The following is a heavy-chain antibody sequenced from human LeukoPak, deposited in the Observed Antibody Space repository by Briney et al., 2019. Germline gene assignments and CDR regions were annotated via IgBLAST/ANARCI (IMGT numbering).Heavy chain of an antibody. CDR1: GYTFTSYD. Sequence: GASVKVSCKASGYTFTSYDINWVRQATGQGLEWMGWMNPNSGNTGYAQKFQGRVTITRNTSISTAYMELSSLRSEDTAVYYCARKRGYSGYDPGSYYYYMDVWGKGTTVTVSS. CDR3: ARKRGYSGYDPGSYYYYMDV. D-gene: IGHD5-12*01. V-gene: IGHV1-8*03. J-gene: IGHJ6*03. CDR2: MNPNSGNT.